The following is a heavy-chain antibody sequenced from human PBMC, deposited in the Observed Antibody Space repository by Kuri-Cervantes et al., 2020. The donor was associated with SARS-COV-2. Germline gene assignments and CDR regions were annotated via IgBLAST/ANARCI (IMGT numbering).Heavy chain of an antibody. D-gene: IGHD3-22*01. J-gene: IGHJ6*03. CDR2: IIPIFGTA. CDR1: GGTFSSYA. CDR3: ALGYWGSGYPRYYYYMDV. V-gene: IGHV1-69*05. Sequence: SVKVSCKASGGTFSSYAISWVRQAPGQGLEWMGGIIPIFGTANYAQKFQGRVTITTDESTSTAFMELSSLRSEDTAVYYCALGYWGSGYPRYYYYMDVWGKGTTVTVSS.